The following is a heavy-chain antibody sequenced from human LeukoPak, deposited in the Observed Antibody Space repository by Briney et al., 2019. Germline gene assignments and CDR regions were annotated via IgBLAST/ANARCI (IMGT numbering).Heavy chain of an antibody. CDR1: GFTFSSYW. Sequence: GGSLRLSCAASGFTFSSYWMSWVRQAPGKGLEWVANIKQDGSEKYYVDSVKGRFTISRDNGKNSLDLQMNSLRADDTAVYYCARDTLGEGEDANYAVYYFDYWGQGTVVTVSS. CDR2: IKQDGSEK. V-gene: IGHV3-7*01. D-gene: IGHD4/OR15-4a*01. CDR3: ARDTLGEGEDANYAVYYFDY. J-gene: IGHJ4*02.